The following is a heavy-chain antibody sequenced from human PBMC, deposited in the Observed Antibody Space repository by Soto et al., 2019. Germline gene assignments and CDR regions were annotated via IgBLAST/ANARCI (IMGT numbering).Heavy chain of an antibody. CDR2: ISTSGSTT. Sequence: EVQLVESGGGRVYPGGSLRLSCEALGFSFSNYEMNWVRLAPGKGLEWISYISTSGSTTYYADSVKGRFSVSRDNAKNSLYLHMDSLRAEDTALYFCAREDADNLQDTFDSWGQGTLVTVSP. J-gene: IGHJ4*02. CDR1: GFSFSNYE. V-gene: IGHV3-48*03. CDR3: AREDADNLQDTFDS. D-gene: IGHD1-20*01.